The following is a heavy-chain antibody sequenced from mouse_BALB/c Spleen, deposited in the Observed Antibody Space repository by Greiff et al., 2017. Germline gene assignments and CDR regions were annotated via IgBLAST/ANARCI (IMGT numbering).Heavy chain of an antibody. Sequence: DVMLVESGGGLVKPGGSLKLSCAASGFTFSDYYMYWVRQTPEKRLEWVATISDGGSYTYYPDSVKGRFTISRDNAKNNLYLQMSSLKSEDTAMYYCARDEGTSAYWGQGTLVTVSA. CDR3: ARDEGTSAY. V-gene: IGHV5-4*02. CDR1: GFTFSDYY. J-gene: IGHJ3*01. D-gene: IGHD3-3*01. CDR2: ISDGGSYT.